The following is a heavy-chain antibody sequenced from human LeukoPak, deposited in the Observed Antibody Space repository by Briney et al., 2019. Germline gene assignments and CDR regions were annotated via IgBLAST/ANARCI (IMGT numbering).Heavy chain of an antibody. J-gene: IGHJ5*02. Sequence: GGSLRLSCGASGFSFNEYAMHWVRQAPGKGLEWLSGITWNGNTRDYADSVRGRFTISRDNAKNSLYLQINSLKVEDTAFYYCAKGAVPRNRFTWFDPWGQGTLVTVSS. D-gene: IGHD1-14*01. V-gene: IGHV3-9*01. CDR2: ITWNGNTR. CDR1: GFSFNEYA. CDR3: AKGAVPRNRFTWFDP.